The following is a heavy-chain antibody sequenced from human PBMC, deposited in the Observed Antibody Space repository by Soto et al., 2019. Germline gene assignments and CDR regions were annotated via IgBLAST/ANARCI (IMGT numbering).Heavy chain of an antibody. V-gene: IGHV3-13*01. CDR3: ARRYSSGPYDY. CDR1: GFTFSSYD. Sequence: PGGSLSLSCAASGFTFSSYDMHLVRQATGKGLEWVSAIGTAGDTYYPGSVKGRFTISRENAKNSLYLQMNSLRAGDMAVYYCARRYSSGPYDYWGQGTLVSVSS. J-gene: IGHJ4*02. CDR2: IGTAGDT. D-gene: IGHD6-19*01.